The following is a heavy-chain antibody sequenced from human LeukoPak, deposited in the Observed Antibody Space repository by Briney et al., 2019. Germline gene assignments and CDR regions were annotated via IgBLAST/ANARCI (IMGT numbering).Heavy chain of an antibody. V-gene: IGHV3-30*18. CDR1: GFTFSNYG. CDR2: ISYDGSNQ. D-gene: IGHD3-10*01. J-gene: IGHJ4*02. CDR3: AKEVGESNSGKSVFDC. Sequence: HSGGSLRLSCAASGFTFSNYGIHWVRQAPGKGLEWVAVISYDGSNQYYADSVKGRFTISRDNSRNTLSLQMNSLRVEDTAMYFCAKEVGESNSGKSVFDCWGQGTLVAVSS.